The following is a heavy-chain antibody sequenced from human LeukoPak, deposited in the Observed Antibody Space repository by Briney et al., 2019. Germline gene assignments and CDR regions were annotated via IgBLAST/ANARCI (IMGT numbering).Heavy chain of an antibody. J-gene: IGHJ4*02. CDR2: ISGSGGST. Sequence: GGSLRLSCAASGFTFSIYAMSRVRQAPGKGLEWVSSISGSGGSTYYADSVKGRFTISRDNSKNTLYLQMNSLRAEDTAVYYCAKGALTGTLLFDYWGQGTLVTVSS. V-gene: IGHV3-23*01. CDR3: AKGALTGTLLFDY. D-gene: IGHD3-9*01. CDR1: GFTFSIYA.